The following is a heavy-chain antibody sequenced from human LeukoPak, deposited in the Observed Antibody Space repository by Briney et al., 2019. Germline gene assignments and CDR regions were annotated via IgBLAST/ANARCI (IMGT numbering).Heavy chain of an antibody. CDR2: IRYDGSNK. CDR1: GFTFSSYG. V-gene: IGHV3-30*02. CDR3: AKTYDSSGYYFLDAFDI. D-gene: IGHD3-22*01. J-gene: IGHJ3*02. Sequence: PGGSLRLSCAASGFTFSSYGMHWVRQAPGKGLEWVAFIRYDGSNKYYADSVKGRFTISRDNSKNTLYLQMNSLRAEDTAVYYCAKTYDSSGYYFLDAFDIWGQGTMVTVSS.